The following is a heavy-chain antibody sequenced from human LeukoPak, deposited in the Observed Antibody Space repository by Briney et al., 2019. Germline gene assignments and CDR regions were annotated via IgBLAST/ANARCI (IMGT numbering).Heavy chain of an antibody. V-gene: IGHV5-51*01. D-gene: IGHD3-22*01. CDR2: IYPGDSDT. J-gene: IGHJ3*02. CDR1: GYSFTSYW. CDR3: ARRWLPYYYDSSGIHDAFDI. Sequence: GESLKISCKGSGYSFTSYWIGWVRQMPGKGLEWMGIIYPGDSDTRYSPSSQGQVTISADKSISTAYLQWSSLKASDTAMYYCARRWLPYYYDSSGIHDAFDIWGQGTMVTVSS.